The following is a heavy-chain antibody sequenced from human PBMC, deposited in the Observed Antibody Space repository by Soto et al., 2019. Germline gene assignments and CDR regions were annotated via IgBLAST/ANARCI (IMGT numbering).Heavy chain of an antibody. D-gene: IGHD1-1*01. CDR1: GGSISSYY. V-gene: IGHV4-59*01. CDR2: IYYSGGT. Sequence: SETLSLTCTVSGGSISSYYWSWIRQPPGKGLEWIGYIYYSGGTNYNPSLKSRVTISVDTSKNQFSLKLSSVTAADTAVYYSARDEGKGTQAWGQGTLVTVSS. J-gene: IGHJ5*02. CDR3: ARDEGKGTQA.